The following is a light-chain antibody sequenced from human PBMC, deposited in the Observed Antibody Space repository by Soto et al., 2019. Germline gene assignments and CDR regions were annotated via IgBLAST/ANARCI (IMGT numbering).Light chain of an antibody. J-gene: IGKJ5*01. CDR3: QQYNNWPPFT. CDR1: QSVSSN. Sequence: EIVMTQSPATLSVSPGERATLSCRASQSVSSNLAWYQQKPGQAPRLLIYGASPRATGIPARFGGSGSGTVFTLTISSLQSEDFGVYYCQQYNNWPPFTFGQGTRLEIK. CDR2: GAS. V-gene: IGKV3-15*01.